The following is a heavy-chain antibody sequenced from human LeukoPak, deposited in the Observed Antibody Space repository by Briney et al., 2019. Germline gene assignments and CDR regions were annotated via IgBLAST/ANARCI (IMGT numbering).Heavy chain of an antibody. CDR3: ARQGYTASYYFLDS. CDR2: IYATGST. Sequence: SETLSLTCDVSGDSISSYWWGWVRQPAGKGLERIGRIYATGSTKFNPSLKSRLTMSMDTSTNQFSLKLTSVTAADTAVYFCARQGYTASYYFLDSWSQGTLVTVSS. D-gene: IGHD1-26*01. J-gene: IGHJ4*02. CDR1: GDSISSYW. V-gene: IGHV4-4*07.